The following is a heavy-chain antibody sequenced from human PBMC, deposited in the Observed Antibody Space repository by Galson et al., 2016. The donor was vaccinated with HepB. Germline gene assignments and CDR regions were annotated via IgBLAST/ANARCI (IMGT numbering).Heavy chain of an antibody. CDR3: ARVGVIPYYYYGMDV. CDR1: GFTFTSYW. Sequence: SLRLSCAASGFTFTSYWMHWVRQVPGEGLVWVSRINSDGSSTHYADSVKGRFTISRDNAKNTVYLQMNSLRVEDTAVYYCARVGVIPYYYYGMDVWGRGTMVIVSS. CDR2: INSDGSST. V-gene: IGHV3-74*01. J-gene: IGHJ6*01. D-gene: IGHD3-16*02.